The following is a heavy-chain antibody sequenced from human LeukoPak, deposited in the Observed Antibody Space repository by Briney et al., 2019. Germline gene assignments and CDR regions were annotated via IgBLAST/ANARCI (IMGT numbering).Heavy chain of an antibody. CDR1: GFTFSSYT. D-gene: IGHD2-15*01. J-gene: IGHJ6*04. CDR3: ARDPTPRYCSGGSCYTHYGMDV. CDR2: ISSSSNYI. V-gene: IGHV3-21*01. Sequence: GGSLRLSCAASGFTFSSYTMNWVRQAPGKGLEWVSSISSSSNYIYYADSVKGRLTISRDNAKNSLYLQMNSLRAEDTAVYYCARDPTPRYCSGGSCYTHYGMDVWGKGTTVTVSS.